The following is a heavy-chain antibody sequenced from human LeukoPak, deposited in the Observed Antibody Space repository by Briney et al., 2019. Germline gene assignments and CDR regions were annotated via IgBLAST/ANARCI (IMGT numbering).Heavy chain of an antibody. Sequence: GGSLRLFCAASGITFSSYSLILVRQAPGKGLEWVSYISSSSSTIYYADSVKGRFTISRDNAKNSLYMQMNSLRAEDTAVYYCAREGFWDDYYMDVWGKGTTVTVSS. CDR3: AREGFWDDYYMDV. CDR1: GITFSSYS. J-gene: IGHJ6*03. D-gene: IGHD3-10*01. CDR2: ISSSSSTI. V-gene: IGHV3-48*04.